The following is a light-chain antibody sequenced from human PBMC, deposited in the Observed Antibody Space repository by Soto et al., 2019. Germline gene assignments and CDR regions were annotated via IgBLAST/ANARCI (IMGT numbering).Light chain of an antibody. J-gene: IGKJ4*02. CDR2: DAS. CDR3: QQRRNWPST. V-gene: IGKV3-11*01. Sequence: EIVLTQSQATLSLSPGDRATLSCRASQSVSSYLAWYQQKPGQAPRLLIYDASNRATGIPARFSGSGSGTYFTLTITSLEPEDFAVYYCQQRRNWPSTFVGGTTVEIK. CDR1: QSVSSY.